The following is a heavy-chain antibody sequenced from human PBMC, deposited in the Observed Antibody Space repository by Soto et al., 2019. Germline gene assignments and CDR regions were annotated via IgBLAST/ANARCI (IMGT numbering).Heavy chain of an antibody. D-gene: IGHD3-3*01. CDR3: ARGIWSASLRPYYFDS. CDR2: INHIGRT. J-gene: IGHJ4*02. CDR1: GGSFGGYY. Sequence: PSETLSLTCAVYGGSFGGYYWSWIRQSPGKGLEWIGEINHIGRTNYNPSLKSRVTISVDTSKNQFSLKLSSLRSEDTAVYYCARGIWSASLRPYYFDSWGQGTLVTVSS. V-gene: IGHV4-34*01.